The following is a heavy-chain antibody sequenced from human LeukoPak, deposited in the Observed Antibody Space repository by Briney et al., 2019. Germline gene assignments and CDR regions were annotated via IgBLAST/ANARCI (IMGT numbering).Heavy chain of an antibody. CDR1: GFTFSSYS. Sequence: EGSLRLSCAASGFTFSSYSMNWVRQAPGKGLEWVSSISSSSSYIYYADSVKGRFTISRDNAKNSLYLQMNSLRAEDTAVYYCARDRSGYYYFDYWGQGTLVTVSS. V-gene: IGHV3-21*01. D-gene: IGHD3-22*01. CDR3: ARDRSGYYYFDY. CDR2: ISSSSSYI. J-gene: IGHJ4*02.